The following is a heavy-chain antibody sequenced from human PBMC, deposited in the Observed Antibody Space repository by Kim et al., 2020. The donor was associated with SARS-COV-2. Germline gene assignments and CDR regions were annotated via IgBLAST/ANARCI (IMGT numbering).Heavy chain of an antibody. D-gene: IGHD6-19*01. Sequence: YYVDYMRGRLTISRENAQNALYLHVTSLRTDDTAIYYCARAVTGRIDAFDLWGQGTMVTVSS. J-gene: IGHJ3*01. V-gene: IGHV3-7*04. CDR3: ARAVTGRIDAFDL.